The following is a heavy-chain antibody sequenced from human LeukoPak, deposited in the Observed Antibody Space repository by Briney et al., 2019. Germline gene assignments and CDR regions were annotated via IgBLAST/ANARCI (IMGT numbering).Heavy chain of an antibody. CDR3: ARLVVPAAISGWFDP. D-gene: IGHD2-2*01. V-gene: IGHV3-30*02. CDR1: GFTFSSYG. CDR2: IRYDGSSK. Sequence: GGSLRLSCAASGFTFSSYGMHWVRQAPGKGLEWVAFIRYDGSSKYYADSVKGRFTISRDNAKNSLYLQMNSLRAEDTAVYYCARLVVPAAISGWFDPWGQGTLVTVSS. J-gene: IGHJ5*02.